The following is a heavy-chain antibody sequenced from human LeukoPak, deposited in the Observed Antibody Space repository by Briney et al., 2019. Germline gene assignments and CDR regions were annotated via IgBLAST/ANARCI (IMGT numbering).Heavy chain of an antibody. CDR2: IRYDGSNK. V-gene: IGHV3-30*02. D-gene: IGHD6-19*01. Sequence: GGSLRLSCAASGFTFSSYGMHWVRQAPGKGLEWVAFIRYDGSNKYYADSVKGRFTISRDNSKNTLYLQMNSLRAEDTAVYYCARAGYSSGWYVRGYFDYWGQGTLVTVSS. CDR1: GFTFSSYG. CDR3: ARAGYSSGWYVRGYFDY. J-gene: IGHJ4*02.